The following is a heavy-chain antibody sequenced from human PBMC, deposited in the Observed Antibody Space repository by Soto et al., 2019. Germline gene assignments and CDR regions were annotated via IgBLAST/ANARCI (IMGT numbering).Heavy chain of an antibody. V-gene: IGHV3-15*01. CDR1: GFTFSNTW. D-gene: IGHD3-22*01. Sequence: EVQLVESGGGLVKPGGSLRLSCAASGFTFSNTWMSWVRQAPGKGLEWVGRIKSKTDGGTTDSAAPVKGRITISRDDSKNTLYLQINRLETEDTAVYYCTTDRRYYDSSGYRVYYYGMDVWGQGTTVTVSS. J-gene: IGHJ6*02. CDR3: TTDRRYYDSSGYRVYYYGMDV. CDR2: IKSKTDGGTT.